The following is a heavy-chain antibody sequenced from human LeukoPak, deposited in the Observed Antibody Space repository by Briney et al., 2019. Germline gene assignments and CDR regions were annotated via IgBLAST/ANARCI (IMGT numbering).Heavy chain of an antibody. Sequence: SETLSLTCTVSGGSISSYYWSWIRQPAGKGLEWIGRIYTRGSTNYNPSLKSRVTMSVDTSKNQFSLKLSSVTAADTAVYYCARGRYCSADICSSGDAFDIWGQGTMVSVSS. CDR3: ARGRYCSADICSSGDAFDI. D-gene: IGHD2-15*01. CDR2: IYTRGST. CDR1: GGSISSYY. J-gene: IGHJ3*02. V-gene: IGHV4-4*07.